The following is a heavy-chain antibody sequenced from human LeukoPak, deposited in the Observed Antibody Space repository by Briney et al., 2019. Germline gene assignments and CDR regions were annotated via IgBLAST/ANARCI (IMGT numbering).Heavy chain of an antibody. D-gene: IGHD2-15*01. V-gene: IGHV3-64*01. Sequence: TGGSLRLSCAASGFTFSSYAMHWVRQAPGKGLEYVSTISSNGGSTYYANSVKGRFTISRDNSKNTLYLHMGSLRAEDMAVYYCARDSGGSNDFDYWGQGTLVTVSS. CDR1: GFTFSSYA. J-gene: IGHJ4*02. CDR3: ARDSGGSNDFDY. CDR2: ISSNGGST.